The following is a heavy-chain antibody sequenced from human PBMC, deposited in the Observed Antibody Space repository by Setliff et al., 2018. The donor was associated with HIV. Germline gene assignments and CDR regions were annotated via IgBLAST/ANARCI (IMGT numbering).Heavy chain of an antibody. CDR2: IGGSTGST. CDR1: GFAFDNYC. V-gene: IGHV3-23*01. Sequence: PGESLNISCAASGFAFDNYCMTWVRQAPGKGLEWVSAIGGSTGSTYYADSVKGRFTISTDNSKNTLYLQMNSLRAEDTAVYYCAKPLTQWGVSPYHYAVDVWGQGTTVTVSS. D-gene: IGHD1-26*01. CDR3: AKPLTQWGVSPYHYAVDV. J-gene: IGHJ6*02.